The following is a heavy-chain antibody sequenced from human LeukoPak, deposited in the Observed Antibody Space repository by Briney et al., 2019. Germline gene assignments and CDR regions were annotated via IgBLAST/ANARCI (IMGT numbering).Heavy chain of an antibody. CDR1: GGSISSSSYY. D-gene: IGHD3-10*01. V-gene: IGHV4-39*01. Sequence: PSETLSLTCTVSGGSISSSSYYWGWIRQPPGKGLEWIGSIYYSGSTYYNPSLKSRVTISVDTSKNQFSLKLSSVTAADTAVYYCARHPARGFGEWVLSINWFDPWGQGTLVTVSS. CDR2: IYYSGST. CDR3: ARHPARGFGEWVLSINWFDP. J-gene: IGHJ5*02.